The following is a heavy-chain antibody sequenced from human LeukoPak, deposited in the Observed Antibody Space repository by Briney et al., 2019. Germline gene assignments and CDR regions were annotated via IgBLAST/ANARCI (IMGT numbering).Heavy chain of an antibody. CDR2: VSSNGVGT. V-gene: IGHV3-23*01. Sequence: PGGSLRLSCAGSGFTFSNYAMTWVRQAPGKGLEWVSGVSSNGVGTYYADSVKGRFTISRDNSKNTLYLQMNSLRAEDTAVYYCAKDQRYWAVWGQGTTVTVSS. J-gene: IGHJ6*02. D-gene: IGHD3-9*01. CDR3: AKDQRYWAV. CDR1: GFTFSNYA.